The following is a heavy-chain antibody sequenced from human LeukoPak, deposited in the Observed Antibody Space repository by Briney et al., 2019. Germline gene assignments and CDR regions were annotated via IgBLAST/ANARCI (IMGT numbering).Heavy chain of an antibody. CDR2: IYYSGST. CDR3: ARVGYTYGPFDY. CDR1: GGSISSYY. D-gene: IGHD5-18*01. J-gene: IGHJ4*02. V-gene: IGHV4-59*01. Sequence: SETLSLTCTVSGGSISSYYWSWIRQPPGKGLEWIGYIYYSGSTNYNPSLKSRVTISVDTSKNQFSLNLSSVTAADTAVYYCARVGYTYGPFDYWGQGTLVTVSS.